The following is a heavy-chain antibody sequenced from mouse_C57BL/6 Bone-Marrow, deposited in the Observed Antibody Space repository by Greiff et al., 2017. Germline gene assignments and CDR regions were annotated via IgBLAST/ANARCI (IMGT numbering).Heavy chain of an antibody. J-gene: IGHJ3*01. V-gene: IGHV1-66*01. CDR3: APGGTTTGAY. Sequence: VKLMESGPELVKPGASVKISCKASGYSFTSYYIHWVKQRPGQGLEWIGWIDPGGGNTTYNEKFKGKATLTADKSSSTAYMQLSSLSSADSSVYSCAPGGTTTGAYWGQGTLVTVSA. D-gene: IGHD1-1*01. CDR2: IDPGGGNT. CDR1: GYSFTSYY.